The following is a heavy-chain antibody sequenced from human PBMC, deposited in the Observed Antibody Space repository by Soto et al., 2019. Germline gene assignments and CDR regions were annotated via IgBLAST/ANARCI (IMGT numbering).Heavy chain of an antibody. J-gene: IGHJ5*02. CDR1: GGSISSYY. CDR3: ARDKIYFSGGAFPGGNGFAP. V-gene: IGHV4-59*01. D-gene: IGHD2-15*01. CDR2: IYYSGST. Sequence: PSETLSLTCTVSGGSISSYYWSWIRQPPGKGLEWIGYIYYSGSTNYNPSLKSRVTISVDTSKNQFSLKLSSVTAADTAVYYCARDKIYFSGGAFPGGNGFAPWGQGTLVPFPS.